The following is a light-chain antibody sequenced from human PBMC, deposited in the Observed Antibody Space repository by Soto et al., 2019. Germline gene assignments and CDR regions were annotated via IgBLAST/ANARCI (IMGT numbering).Light chain of an antibody. CDR1: SSNIGAHYD. Sequence: QSALTQPPSVSGAPGQRVTISCTGSSSNIGAHYDVHWYQHLPGTSPKLIIYEVSKRPSGVPDRLSGFKYGNTASLTVSGLQAEDEADYYCSSYAGNSRYVFGTGTKVTVL. J-gene: IGLJ1*01. V-gene: IGLV1-40*01. CDR3: SSYAGNSRYV. CDR2: EVS.